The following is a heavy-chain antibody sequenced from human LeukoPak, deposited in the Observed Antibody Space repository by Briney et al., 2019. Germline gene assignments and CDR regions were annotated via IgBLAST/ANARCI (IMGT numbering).Heavy chain of an antibody. CDR1: GGTFSSYA. V-gene: IGHV1-69*01. J-gene: IGHJ2*01. D-gene: IGHD5-18*01. CDR2: IVPILGTA. CDR3: ASNVWLRGGDYWYFDL. Sequence: SVKVSCKASGGTFSSYASSWVRQAPGQGREWMGGIVPILGTASYAQKFQGRVTITADESTSTAFMELSSLRADDTAVYYCASNVWLRGGDYWYFDLWGRGTLVTVSS.